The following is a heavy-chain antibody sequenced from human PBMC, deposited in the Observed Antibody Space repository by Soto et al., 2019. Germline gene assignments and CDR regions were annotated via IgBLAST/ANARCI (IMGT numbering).Heavy chain of an antibody. D-gene: IGHD1-26*01. J-gene: IGHJ4*02. V-gene: IGHV3-11*06. CDR1: GFTFSDYY. CDR3: ARSSRAGSLFWVHSGSDHIDY. Sequence: QVQLVESGGGLVKPGGSLRLSCAASGFTFSDYYMSWIRQAPGKGLEWVSYISSSSSYTNYADSVKGRFTISRDNAKNSLYLQMNSLRAEDTAVYYCARSSRAGSLFWVHSGSDHIDYWGQGTLVTVSS. CDR2: ISSSSSYT.